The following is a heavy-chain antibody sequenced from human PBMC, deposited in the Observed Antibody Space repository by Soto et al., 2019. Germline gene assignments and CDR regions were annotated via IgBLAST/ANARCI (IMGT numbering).Heavy chain of an antibody. D-gene: IGHD3-16*01. V-gene: IGHV4-39*01. J-gene: IGHJ4*02. CDR1: GGSIDSLDFY. Sequence: QLQLQESGPGLVKPSETLSLTCSVSGGSIDSLDFYWVWIRQPPGEGLEWNGSMYYRRNTFYTSSLRSRVTLPVDTSKNQVSLSLSSVTAADTAVYYCARHGHWAPFDDWGQGTLVTVSS. CDR2: MYYRRNT. CDR3: ARHGHWAPFDD.